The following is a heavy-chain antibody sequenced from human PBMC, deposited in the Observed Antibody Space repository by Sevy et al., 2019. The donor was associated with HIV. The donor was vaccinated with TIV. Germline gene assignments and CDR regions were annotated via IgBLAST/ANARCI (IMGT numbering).Heavy chain of an antibody. CDR3: ARDLPPSATTVAHFDC. Sequence: GGSLRLSCAASGFSFRSYEMNWVRQAPGKGLEWVSYITNSCTSMYYPDSVRGRFTISRDNARNSLYLQMNSLRGEDTAVYYCARDLPPSATTVAHFDCWGQGTLVTVSS. CDR2: ITNSCTSM. V-gene: IGHV3-48*03. J-gene: IGHJ4*02. CDR1: GFSFRSYE. D-gene: IGHD4-17*01.